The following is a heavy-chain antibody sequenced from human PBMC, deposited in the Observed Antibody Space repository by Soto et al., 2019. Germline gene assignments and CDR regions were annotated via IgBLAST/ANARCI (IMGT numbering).Heavy chain of an antibody. J-gene: IGHJ6*02. Sequence: GASVKVSCKASGGTFSSYTISWVRQAPGQGLEWMGWIIPISGVTNYAQKFQGWVTMTGDTSTSTAYMELSRLRPDDTAVYYCARVGYYDNNWVKLRHHGLDVWGQGTSVTVSS. CDR1: GGTFSSYT. CDR3: ARVGYYDNNWVKLRHHGLDV. V-gene: IGHV1-2*04. D-gene: IGHD3-16*01. CDR2: IIPISGVT.